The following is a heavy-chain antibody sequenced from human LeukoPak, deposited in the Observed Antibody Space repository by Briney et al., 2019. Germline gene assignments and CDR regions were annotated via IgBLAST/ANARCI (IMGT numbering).Heavy chain of an antibody. V-gene: IGHV4-59*08. CDR2: IYYSGST. CDR3: ARGYSYPDAFDI. Sequence: SETLSLTCTVSGGSISSYYWSWIRQPPGKGLEWIGYIYYSGSTNYNPSLKSRVTISVDTSKNQFSLKLSSVTAADTAVYYCARGYSYPDAFDIWGQGTMVTVSS. J-gene: IGHJ3*02. CDR1: GGSISSYY. D-gene: IGHD5-18*01.